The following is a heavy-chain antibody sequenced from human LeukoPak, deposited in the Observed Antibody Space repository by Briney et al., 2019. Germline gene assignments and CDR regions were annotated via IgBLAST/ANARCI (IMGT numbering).Heavy chain of an antibody. Sequence: ASVKVSCKASGYTFTSYDINWVRQATGQGLEWMGWMNPNSGNTGYAQKFQGRVTMTRNTSISTAYMELSSLRSEDTAVYYCARGVRSMTAQTFDPWGQGTLVTVSS. CDR1: GYTFTSYD. CDR2: MNPNSGNT. CDR3: ARGVRSMTAQTFDP. V-gene: IGHV1-8*01. J-gene: IGHJ5*02. D-gene: IGHD6-6*01.